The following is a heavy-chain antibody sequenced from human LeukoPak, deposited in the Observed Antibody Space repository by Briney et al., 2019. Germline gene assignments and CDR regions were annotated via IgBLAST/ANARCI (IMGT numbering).Heavy chain of an antibody. V-gene: IGHV4-59*08. CDR1: GVSISSYY. CDR2: IYYSGST. J-gene: IGHJ4*02. CDR3: ARHGTLGSTTYPLDY. D-gene: IGHD1-26*01. Sequence: PLETLSLTYTVSGVSISSYYWSWIRQAPGKGLEWIGNIYYSGSTNYNPSLKSRVTVSVDTSKNQFALKLSSVTAADTAVYYCARHGTLGSTTYPLDYWGQGTLVSVSS.